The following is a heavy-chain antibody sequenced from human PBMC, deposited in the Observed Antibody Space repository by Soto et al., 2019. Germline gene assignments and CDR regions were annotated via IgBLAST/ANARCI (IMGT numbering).Heavy chain of an antibody. V-gene: IGHV4-39*01. CDR3: ARLFETGIAVAASYGMDV. CDR1: GGSISSSTYY. D-gene: IGHD6-19*01. J-gene: IGHJ6*02. Sequence: QLQLQESGPGLVKPSETLSLACTVSGGSISSSTYYWGWIRQPPGKGLEWIGSIYYSGSTYYNPSLKSRLTISVDTSKNQFSLKLSSVTAADTAVYYCARLFETGIAVAASYGMDVWGQGTTVTVSS. CDR2: IYYSGST.